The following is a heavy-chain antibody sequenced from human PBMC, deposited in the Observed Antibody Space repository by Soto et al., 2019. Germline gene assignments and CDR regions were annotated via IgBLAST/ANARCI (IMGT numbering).Heavy chain of an antibody. CDR3: ANGTTVTKGIDY. V-gene: IGHV3-23*01. Sequence: GGSLRLSCAASGFTFSSYAMSWVRQAPGKGLEWVSAISGSGGSTYYADSVKGRFTISRDNSKNTLYLQMNSLRAEDTAVYYCANGTTVTKGIDYCGQGPLVTVSS. CDR1: GFTFSSYA. CDR2: ISGSGGST. D-gene: IGHD4-17*01. J-gene: IGHJ4*02.